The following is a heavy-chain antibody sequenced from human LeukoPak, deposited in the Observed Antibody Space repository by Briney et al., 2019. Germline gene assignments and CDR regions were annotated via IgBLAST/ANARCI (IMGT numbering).Heavy chain of an antibody. CDR2: ISGSGGST. D-gene: IGHD6-19*01. J-gene: IGHJ4*02. Sequence: PGGSLRLSCAASGFTFSSYSMNWVRQAPGKGLEWVSAISGSGGSTYYADSVKGRFTISRDNSKNTLYLQMNSLRAEDTAVYYCAKDRYGAVAGCLDYWGQGTLVTVSS. CDR1: GFTFSSYS. CDR3: AKDRYGAVAGCLDY. V-gene: IGHV3-23*01.